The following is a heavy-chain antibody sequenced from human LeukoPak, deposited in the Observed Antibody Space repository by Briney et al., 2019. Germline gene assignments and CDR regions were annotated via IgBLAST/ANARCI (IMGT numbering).Heavy chain of an antibody. CDR2: INDSERT. CDR1: GGSFSGHF. D-gene: IGHD5-24*01. CDR3: ARGTDGMATVFDY. J-gene: IGHJ4*02. V-gene: IGHV4-34*01. Sequence: SESLSLACAVYGGSFSGHFWSWIRQTPEKGLEWIGEINDSERTNYNPSLKSRVTISADMSKNQFSLKLSSVTAADTALYYCARGTDGMATVFDYWGQGTLVTVSS.